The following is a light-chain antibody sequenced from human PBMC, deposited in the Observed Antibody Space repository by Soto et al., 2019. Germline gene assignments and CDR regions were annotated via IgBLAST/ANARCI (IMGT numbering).Light chain of an antibody. CDR1: QSISSW. CDR2: KAS. Sequence: DIQMTQSPSTLSASVGDRVTITCWASQSISSWLAWYQQKPGKAPKLLIYKASSLESGVPSRFSGSGSGTEFTLTISSLQPDDFATYYFQQYNSYPWTFGQGTKVEIK. CDR3: QQYNSYPWT. V-gene: IGKV1-5*03. J-gene: IGKJ1*01.